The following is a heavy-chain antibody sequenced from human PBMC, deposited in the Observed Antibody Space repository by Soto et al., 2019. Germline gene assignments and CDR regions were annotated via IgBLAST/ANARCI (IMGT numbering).Heavy chain of an antibody. D-gene: IGHD2-2*02. J-gene: IGHJ4*02. Sequence: GGSLRLSCTASGFTFSNAWMNWVRQAPGKGLEWVGRIKSKTDGGTTDYAAPVKARFTISRDDSQNTVYLQMNSLKSEDTAVYYCSTDPPRYCSSTSCYIGFWGQGTQVTVS. CDR1: GFTFSNAW. CDR3: STDPPRYCSSTSCYIGF. V-gene: IGHV3-15*01. CDR2: IKSKTDGGTT.